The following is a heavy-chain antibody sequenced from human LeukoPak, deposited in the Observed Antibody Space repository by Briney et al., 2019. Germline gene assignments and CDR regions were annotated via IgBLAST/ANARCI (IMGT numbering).Heavy chain of an antibody. D-gene: IGHD1-26*01. J-gene: IGHJ4*02. CDR2: IYYSGST. V-gene: IGHV4-59*01. CDR3: ARGLLVGNTGYYFDY. CDR1: GGSISGYY. Sequence: KASETLSLTCTVSGGSISGYYWTWIRQPPGKGLEWIGYIYYSGSTNYHPSLKSRVTLSVDTSKKQFSLKLSSVTAADTAVYYCARGLLVGNTGYYFDYWGQGTLVTVSS.